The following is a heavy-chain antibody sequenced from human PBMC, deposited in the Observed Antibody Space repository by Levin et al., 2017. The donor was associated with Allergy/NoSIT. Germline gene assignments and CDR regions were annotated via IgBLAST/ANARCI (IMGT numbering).Heavy chain of an antibody. J-gene: IGHJ4*02. Sequence: PGESLKISCAGSGYRFNNYWMSWIRQAPGKGLEWVASIKPDGTEKYYGDSMEGRFIISRDNARNSLFLQMNNLRVDDTALYYCARDEGRGSDYGYWGQGALVTVSS. CDR2: IKPDGTEK. CDR3: ARDEGRGSDYGY. CDR1: GYRFNNYW. V-gene: IGHV3-7*01. D-gene: IGHD1-26*01.